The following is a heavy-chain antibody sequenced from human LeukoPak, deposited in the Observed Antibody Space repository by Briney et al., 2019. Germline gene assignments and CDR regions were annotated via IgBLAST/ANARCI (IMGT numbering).Heavy chain of an antibody. CDR1: GYTFTGYY. D-gene: IGHD4-17*01. CDR3: ARVVGYGDYPFDY. Sequence: GESLKVSCKASGYTFTGYYMHWVRQAPGQGLEWMGWINPNSGGTNYAQKFQGRVTMTRDTSISTAYMELSRLRSDDTAVYYCARVVGYGDYPFDYWGQGTLVTVSS. J-gene: IGHJ4*02. V-gene: IGHV1-2*02. CDR2: INPNSGGT.